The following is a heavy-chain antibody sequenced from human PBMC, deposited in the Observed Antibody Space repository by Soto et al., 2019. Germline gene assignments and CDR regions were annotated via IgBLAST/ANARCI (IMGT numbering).Heavy chain of an antibody. CDR3: TTDKGVVEDNDAFDI. D-gene: IGHD2-15*01. V-gene: IGHV3-15*01. Sequence: GGSLRLSCAASGFTFSNAWMSWVRQAPGKGLEWVGRIKSKTDGGTTDYAAPVKGRFTISRDDSKNTLYLQMNSLKTEDTAVYYCTTDKGVVEDNDAFDIWGQGTMVTVSS. CDR1: GFTFSNAW. J-gene: IGHJ3*02. CDR2: IKSKTDGGTT.